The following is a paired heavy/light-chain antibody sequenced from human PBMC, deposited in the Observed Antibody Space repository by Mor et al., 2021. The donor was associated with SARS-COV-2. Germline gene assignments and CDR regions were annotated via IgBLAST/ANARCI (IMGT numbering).Light chain of an antibody. Sequence: DIVMTQSPDSLAVSLGERATINCKSSQSVLYSSNNKNYLAWYQQKPGQPPKLLISWASTRDSGVPDRFSGSGSGTDFTLTISSLQAEDVAVYYCQQYSNIPLTFGGGTKVEIK. CDR2: WAS. V-gene: IGKV4-1*01. CDR1: QSVLYSSNNKNY. CDR3: QQYSNIPLT. J-gene: IGKJ4*01.
Heavy chain of an antibody. CDR3: ASLVGGGSAHWFDP. J-gene: IGHJ5*02. Sequence: QLQLQESGPGLVKPSETLSLTCTVSGGSISSSAYYWGWIRQPPGKGLEWIGNIYYSGITYHNPSLKSRLTISVDTSKNLFSLRLSSVTAADTAVYYCASLVGGGSAHWFDPWGQGTLVTVSS. V-gene: IGHV4-39*02. D-gene: IGHD2-15*01. CDR1: GGSISSSAYY. CDR2: IYYSGIT.